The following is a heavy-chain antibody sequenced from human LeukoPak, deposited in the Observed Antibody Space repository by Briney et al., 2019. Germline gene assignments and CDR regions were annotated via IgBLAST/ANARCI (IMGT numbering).Heavy chain of an antibody. V-gene: IGHV4-39*01. CDR1: GASISSSSF. CDR2: IFYSGST. Sequence: SETRSLTCTVSGASISSSSFWGWIRRPPGRGLEWIGHIFYSGSTYYNPSLKSRVTLSVDTSDNQFSLKLSSVTATDTAIYYCARRGITYSTSYFDSWGQGVLVTVSP. CDR3: ARRGITYSTSYFDS. D-gene: IGHD2-2*01. J-gene: IGHJ4*02.